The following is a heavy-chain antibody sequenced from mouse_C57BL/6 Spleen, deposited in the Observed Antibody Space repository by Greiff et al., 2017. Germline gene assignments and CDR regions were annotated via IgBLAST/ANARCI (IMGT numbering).Heavy chain of an antibody. Sequence: DVKLQESGPGLVKPSQSLSLTCSVTGYSITSGYYWNWIRQFPGNKLEWMGYISYDGSNNYNPSLKNRISITRDTSKNQFFLKLNSVTTEDTATYDCARERRNYYGSSPGYFDYWGQGTTLTVSS. J-gene: IGHJ2*01. CDR3: ARERRNYYGSSPGYFDY. V-gene: IGHV3-6*01. D-gene: IGHD1-1*01. CDR2: ISYDGSN. CDR1: GYSITSGYY.